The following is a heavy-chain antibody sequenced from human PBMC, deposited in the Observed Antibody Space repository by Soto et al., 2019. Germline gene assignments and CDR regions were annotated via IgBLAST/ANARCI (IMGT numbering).Heavy chain of an antibody. V-gene: IGHV3-7*03. Sequence: EVQLVESGGGLVQPGGSLRLSFASSGFTFSSYWMSWVCQAPGKGLEWVANIKQDGSEKYYVDSVKGRFTISRDNAKNSLYLQMNSLRAEDTAVYYCAREVDTDAFDIWGQGTMVTVSS. CDR1: GFTFSSYW. CDR2: IKQDGSEK. J-gene: IGHJ3*02. CDR3: AREVDTDAFDI. D-gene: IGHD5-18*01.